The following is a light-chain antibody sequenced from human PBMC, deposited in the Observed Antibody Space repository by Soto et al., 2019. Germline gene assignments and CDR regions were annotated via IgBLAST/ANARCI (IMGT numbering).Light chain of an antibody. Sequence: EIVMTQSPATLSVSPGERATLSCRASQSVSSNLAWYQQKPGQAPRLLIYGVYTRAAGVPARFSGSGSGTEFTLTITSLQSEDIALYYCQQYNIWPPITFGQGTRLE. CDR3: QQYNIWPPIT. CDR1: QSVSSN. J-gene: IGKJ5*01. CDR2: GVY. V-gene: IGKV3-15*01.